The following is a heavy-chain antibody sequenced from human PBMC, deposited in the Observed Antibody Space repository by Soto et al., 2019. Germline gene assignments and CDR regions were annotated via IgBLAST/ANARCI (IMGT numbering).Heavy chain of an antibody. J-gene: IGHJ4*02. Sequence: QITLKESGPPLVKPTQTLTLTCTFSGFSLSTSGVGVGWIRQPPGKALEWLALIYWDDDKRYSPSLKSRLTITKDTSKNQVVLTMTNMDPVDTATYYCAHAPAQGPHFDYWGQGTLVTVSS. CDR3: AHAPAQGPHFDY. CDR2: IYWDDDK. CDR1: GFSLSTSGVG. V-gene: IGHV2-5*02. D-gene: IGHD2-2*01.